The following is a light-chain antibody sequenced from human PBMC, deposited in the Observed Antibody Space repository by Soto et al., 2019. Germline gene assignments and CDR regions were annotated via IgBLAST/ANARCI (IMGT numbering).Light chain of an antibody. J-gene: IGKJ1*01. V-gene: IGKV3-20*01. Sequence: EIVLTQSPGTLSLSPGERATLSCRASQSVSSSYLAWYQQKPGQAPRLLIYDASSRATGIPDRFSGGGSGTDCTLTISCLQSEDVATYYCQQYYSYPRTFGQGTKVDIK. CDR1: QSVSSSY. CDR3: QQYYSYPRT. CDR2: DAS.